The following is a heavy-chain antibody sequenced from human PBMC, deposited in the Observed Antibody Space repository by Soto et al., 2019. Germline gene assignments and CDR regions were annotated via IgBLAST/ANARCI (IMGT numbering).Heavy chain of an antibody. CDR1: GFTFSSYA. CDR3: ARTMYSSGWYLYYYYYGMDV. J-gene: IGHJ6*02. Sequence: ESGGGVVQPGRSLRLSCAASGFTFSSYAMHWVRQAPGKGLEWVAVISYDGSNKYYADSVKGRFTISRDNSKNTLYLQMNSLRAEDTAVYYCARTMYSSGWYLYYYYYGMDVWGQGTTVTVSS. V-gene: IGHV3-30-3*01. CDR2: ISYDGSNK. D-gene: IGHD6-19*01.